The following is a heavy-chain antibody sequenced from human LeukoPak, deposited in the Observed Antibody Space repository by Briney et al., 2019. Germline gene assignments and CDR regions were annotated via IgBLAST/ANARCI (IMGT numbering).Heavy chain of an antibody. CDR2: IYFSGST. CDR1: GGSISGYS. CDR3: ARSVDTNFCH. D-gene: IGHD2/OR15-2a*01. J-gene: IGHJ4*02. V-gene: IGHV4-59*01. Sequence: SETLSLSCTVSGGSISGYSRSWIRQPPGKGLEWIGYIYFSGSTSYNPSLKSRVTISVDRSKNQFSLKLSSVAAADTAVYYCARSVDTNFCHWGRGTLVTVSS.